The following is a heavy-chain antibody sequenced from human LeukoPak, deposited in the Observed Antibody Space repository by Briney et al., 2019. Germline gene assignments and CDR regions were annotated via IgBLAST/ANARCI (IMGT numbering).Heavy chain of an antibody. CDR1: GYTFTGYY. D-gene: IGHD3-22*01. Sequence: GASVKVSCKASGYTFTGYYMHWVRQAPGQGLEWMGWINPNSGGTNYAQKFKGRVTMTRDTSISTAYMELSRLRSDDTAVYYCAREGNYYYDSSDDAFDIWGQGTMVTVSS. V-gene: IGHV1-2*02. CDR2: INPNSGGT. J-gene: IGHJ3*02. CDR3: AREGNYYYDSSDDAFDI.